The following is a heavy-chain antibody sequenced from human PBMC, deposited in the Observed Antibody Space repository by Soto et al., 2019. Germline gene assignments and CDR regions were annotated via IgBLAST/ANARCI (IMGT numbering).Heavy chain of an antibody. V-gene: IGHV3-48*04. Sequence: GGSLRLSCAASGCAFSSYSMNWVRQAPGKGLEWVSYISSSSSTGYADSVKGRFTISRDNAKNSLYLQMNSLRAEDTAFYYCVRGASLNFDYWGQGTLVTVSS. CDR3: VRGASLNFDY. D-gene: IGHD1-26*01. CDR2: ISSSSST. CDR1: GCAFSSYS. J-gene: IGHJ4*02.